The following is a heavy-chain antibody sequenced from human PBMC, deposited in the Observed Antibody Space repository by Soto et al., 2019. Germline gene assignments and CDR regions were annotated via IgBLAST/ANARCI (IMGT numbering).Heavy chain of an antibody. D-gene: IGHD2-8*01. V-gene: IGHV4-31*03. CDR2: IHFSGRT. Sequence: QVQLQESGPGLVKPSQTLSLPCTVSGGSINSGAYYWNWIRQHPGKGLEWIGYIHFSGRTYYNPPLKSRVAISTDTSNNQCSLILSSVTAADTAVYYCARDQGVSYLDSWGQVALVTVSA. CDR1: GGSINSGAYY. J-gene: IGHJ4*02. CDR3: ARDQGVSYLDS.